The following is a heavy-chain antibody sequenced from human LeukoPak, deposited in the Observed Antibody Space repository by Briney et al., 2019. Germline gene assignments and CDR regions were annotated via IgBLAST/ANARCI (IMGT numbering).Heavy chain of an antibody. CDR3: AKDFRIGYSAHFDY. V-gene: IGHV3-33*06. CDR2: IWYDGSNK. D-gene: IGHD2-21*01. Sequence: GGSLRLSCAASGFTFSSYGMHWVSQAPGKGLEWVAVIWYDGSNKYYADSVKGRFTISRDNSKNTLYLQMDSLRGEDTAVYYCAKDFRIGYSAHFDYWGQGALVTVSS. J-gene: IGHJ4*02. CDR1: GFTFSSYG.